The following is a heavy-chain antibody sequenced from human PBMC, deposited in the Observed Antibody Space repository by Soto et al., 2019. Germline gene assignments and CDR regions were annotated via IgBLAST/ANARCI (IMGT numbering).Heavy chain of an antibody. CDR3: ARAAIHGSSWYCGFDP. V-gene: IGHV1-69*01. Sequence: QVQLVQSGSEVKMPGSSVKVSCKTSGGTFSRHAINWVRQAPGQGLEWMGGIIPLFGTTNYAQKFKGRVTISADESTSTAYMELSSLTSEDAAVYYCARAAIHGSSWYCGFDPWGQGTLVTVSS. J-gene: IGHJ5*02. CDR2: IIPLFGTT. CDR1: GGTFSRHA. D-gene: IGHD6-13*01.